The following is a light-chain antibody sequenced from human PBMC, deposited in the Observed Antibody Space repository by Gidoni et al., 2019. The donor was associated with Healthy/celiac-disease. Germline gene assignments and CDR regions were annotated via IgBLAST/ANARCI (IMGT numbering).Light chain of an antibody. CDR3: QQSYSTFVT. Sequence: DNQMTQSPSSLSASVGDRVTITCRASQSISSYLNWYQQKPGKAPKLLIYAASSLQSGVPSRFSGSGSGTDFTLTISSLQPEDFATYYCQQSYSTFVTFGQGTKVEIK. CDR2: AAS. CDR1: QSISSY. V-gene: IGKV1-39*01. J-gene: IGKJ1*01.